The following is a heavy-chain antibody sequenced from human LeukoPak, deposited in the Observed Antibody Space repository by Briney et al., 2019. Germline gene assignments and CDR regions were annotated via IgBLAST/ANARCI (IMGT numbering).Heavy chain of an antibody. J-gene: IGHJ5*02. D-gene: IGHD3-3*01. CDR3: ARDNRATDYDFWSGLNWFDP. CDR1: GGSISSYY. CDR2: IYYSGST. Sequence: SETLSLTCTVSGGSISSYYWSWIRQPPGKGLEWIGYIYYSGSTNYNPSLKSRVTISVDTSKNQFSLKLSSVTAADTAVYYCARDNRATDYDFWSGLNWFDPWGQGTLVTVSS. V-gene: IGHV4-59*01.